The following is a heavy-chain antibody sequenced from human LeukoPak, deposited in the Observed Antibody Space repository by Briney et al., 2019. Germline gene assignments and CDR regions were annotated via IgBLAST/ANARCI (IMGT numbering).Heavy chain of an antibody. J-gene: IGHJ4*02. D-gene: IGHD3-22*01. V-gene: IGHV5-51*01. CDR2: IYPADSDT. CDR1: GYNFTNYW. Sequence: GESLKISCKGSGYNFTNYWIGWVRQMPGKGLEWMGVIYPADSDTRYSPSFQGQVTISADKSISTAYLQWRSLKASDTAMFYCARPLNYDSSGYYYWGQGTLVTVSS. CDR3: ARPLNYDSSGYYY.